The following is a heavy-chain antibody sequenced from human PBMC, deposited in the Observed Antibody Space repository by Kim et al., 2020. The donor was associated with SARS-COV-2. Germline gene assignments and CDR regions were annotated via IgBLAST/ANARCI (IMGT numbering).Heavy chain of an antibody. V-gene: IGHV3-15*01. Sequence: GGSLRLSCAASGFSFSDAWMSWVRQAPGKGLEWVGRIKREIDGATTEYATPVKGRFTISRDDSKNTLILQINSLKIEDSAVYYCQPLFCSTGDWDGSGTVSSGAQGPRATFSS. D-gene: IGHD3-10*01. CDR3: QPLFCSTGDWDGSGTVSS. CDR2: IKREIDGATT. CDR1: GFSFSDAW. J-gene: IGHJ4*02.